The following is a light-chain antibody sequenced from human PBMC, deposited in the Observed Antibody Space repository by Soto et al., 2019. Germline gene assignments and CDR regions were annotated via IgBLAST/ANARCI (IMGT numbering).Light chain of an antibody. J-gene: IGKJ4*01. Sequence: EIVLTQSPATLSLSPGERATLSCRATQAITSHLAWYQLKPGQSPRLLIYEASTRATGIPARISGSGSGTDFTLTITSLQSEDFAVYYCQQYHNWPLTFGGGTKVAIK. CDR2: EAS. V-gene: IGKV3-15*01. CDR1: QAITSH. CDR3: QQYHNWPLT.